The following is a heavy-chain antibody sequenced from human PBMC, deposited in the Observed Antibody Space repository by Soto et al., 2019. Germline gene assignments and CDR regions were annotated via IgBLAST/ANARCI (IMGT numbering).Heavy chain of an antibody. CDR3: ASLRVTDPDGYGMDV. D-gene: IGHD5-18*01. CDR1: GYSFTSYW. V-gene: IGHV5-10-1*01. CDR2: IDPSDSYT. Sequence: GESLKISCKGSGYSFTSYWISWVRQMPGKGLEWMGRIDPSDSYTNYSPSFQGHVTISADKSISTAYLQWSSLKASDTAMYYCASLRVTDPDGYGMDVWGQGTTVTVSS. J-gene: IGHJ6*02.